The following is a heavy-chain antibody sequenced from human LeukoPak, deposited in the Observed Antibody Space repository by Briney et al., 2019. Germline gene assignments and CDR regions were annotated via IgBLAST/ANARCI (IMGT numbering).Heavy chain of an antibody. CDR1: GFTFSSYS. V-gene: IGHV3-48*04. CDR3: ARDFWSGYFDPFDY. Sequence: PGGFLRLSCAASGFTFSSYSMNWVRQAPGKGLEWVSYISSSSVTIYYADSVKGRFTISRDNAKNSLYLQMNSLRAEDTAVYYCARDFWSGYFDPFDYWGQGTLVTVSS. CDR2: ISSSSVTI. J-gene: IGHJ4*02. D-gene: IGHD3-3*01.